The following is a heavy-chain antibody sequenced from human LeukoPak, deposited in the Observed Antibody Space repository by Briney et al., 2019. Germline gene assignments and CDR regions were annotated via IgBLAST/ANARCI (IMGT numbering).Heavy chain of an antibody. CDR1: GFTFSSYI. D-gene: IGHD6-13*01. J-gene: IGHJ4*02. CDR2: ISSSSSYI. V-gene: IGHV3-21*04. CDR3: ARIPYSSSWYELDYFDY. Sequence: GGSLRLSCAASGFTFSSYIMNWVRQGPGKGLEWVSSISSSSSYIYYADSVKGRFTISRDNAKNSLYLQMNSLRAEDTAVYYCARIPYSSSWYELDYFDYWAQGTLVTAPS.